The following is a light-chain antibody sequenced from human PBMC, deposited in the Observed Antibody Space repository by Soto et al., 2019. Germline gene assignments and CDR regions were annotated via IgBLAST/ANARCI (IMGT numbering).Light chain of an antibody. J-gene: IGKJ1*01. V-gene: IGKV3-20*01. CDR2: GAS. CDR1: QTVNNNY. Sequence: EIVLTQPPGPLSVSPGDRVTLSCRASQTVNNNYLAWYQQKPGQAPRLLIYGASTPATGTPARFSGSGSGKHFTLTVSRLEPEDFAVYCCQQYGGSAAWTFGPGTKVDMK. CDR3: QQYGGSAAWT.